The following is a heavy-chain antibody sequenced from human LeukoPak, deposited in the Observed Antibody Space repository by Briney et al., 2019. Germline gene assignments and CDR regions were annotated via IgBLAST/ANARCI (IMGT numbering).Heavy chain of an antibody. CDR1: GHSISSAHY. Sequence: SETLSLTCSVSGHSISSAHYWGWIRQSPGKGLEWIATIYHSGTTYYNASLKSRVTMSIDTSKNQFSLRLSSVTAADTAVYYCARERRDYGDYDYWGQGTLVTVSS. V-gene: IGHV4-38-2*02. CDR2: IYHSGTT. J-gene: IGHJ4*02. D-gene: IGHD4-17*01. CDR3: ARERRDYGDYDY.